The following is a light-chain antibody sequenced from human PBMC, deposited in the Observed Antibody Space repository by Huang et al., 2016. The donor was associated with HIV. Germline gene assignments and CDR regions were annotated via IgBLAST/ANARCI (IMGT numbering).Light chain of an antibody. V-gene: IGKV3-15*01. CDR3: QQYNKWPRT. CDR2: GAS. CDR1: QSVTGN. Sequence: EIVMTQSPATLSVSPGERATLSCRASQSVTGNFAWYQHKPGQPARLLIYGASTRAAGAAARFNASGSGTEFTLTINSLQSEDFAVYYCQQYNKWPRTFGPGTKVDVK. J-gene: IGKJ3*01.